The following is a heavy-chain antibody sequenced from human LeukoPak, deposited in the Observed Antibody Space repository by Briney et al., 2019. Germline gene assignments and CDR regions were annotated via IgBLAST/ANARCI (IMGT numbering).Heavy chain of an antibody. J-gene: IGHJ3*02. D-gene: IGHD2-2*01. CDR2: IYHSGST. CDR3: ASSPTYYCSSTSCYQNAFDI. CDR1: GYSISSGYY. Sequence: KPSETLSLTCAVSGYSISSGYYWGWIRQPPGKWLEWIGSIYHSGSTYYNPSLKSRVTISVDTSKNQFSLKLSSVTAADTAVYYCASSPTYYCSSTSCYQNAFDIWGQGTMVTVSS. V-gene: IGHV4-38-2*01.